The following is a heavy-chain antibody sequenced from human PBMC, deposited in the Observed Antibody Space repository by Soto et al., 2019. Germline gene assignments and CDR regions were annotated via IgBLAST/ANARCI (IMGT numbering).Heavy chain of an antibody. Sequence: GASVKVSCKASGYTFTSYAMHWVRQAPGQRLEWMGWINAGNGNTKYSQKFQGRVTITRDTSASTAYMELSSLRSEDTAVYYCARDYDFWSGNYYYYYGMDVWGQGTTVTV. V-gene: IGHV1-3*01. CDR3: ARDYDFWSGNYYYYYGMDV. D-gene: IGHD3-3*01. CDR1: GYTFTSYA. CDR2: INAGNGNT. J-gene: IGHJ6*02.